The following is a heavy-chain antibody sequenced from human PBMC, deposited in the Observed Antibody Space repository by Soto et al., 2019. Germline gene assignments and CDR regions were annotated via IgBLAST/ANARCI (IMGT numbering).Heavy chain of an antibody. V-gene: IGHV4-30-4*01. CDR1: GGCISSGDYY. Sequence: PSETLSRTCTVSGGCISSGDYYWRWIRQPPGKGLEWNGYIYYSGSTYYNPSLKSRVTISVDTPKNQFSLKLSSVTAADTAVYYCARAPKSFKTTVVTPGAFDIWGQGTMVTVSS. D-gene: IGHD4-17*01. CDR3: ARAPKSFKTTVVTPGAFDI. CDR2: IYYSGST. J-gene: IGHJ3*02.